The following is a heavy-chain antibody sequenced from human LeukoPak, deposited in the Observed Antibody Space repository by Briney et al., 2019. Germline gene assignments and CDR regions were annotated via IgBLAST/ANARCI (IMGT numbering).Heavy chain of an antibody. D-gene: IGHD6-19*01. CDR3: ARYSSGWSYNWFDP. CDR2: IIPIFGTA. CDR1: GGTFSSYA. J-gene: IGHJ5*02. V-gene: IGHV1-69*06. Sequence: SVKVSCKASGGTFSSYAISWVRQAPGQGLEWMGGIIPIFGTANYAQKFQGRVTITADKSTSTAYMELSSLRSEDTAVYYCARYSSGWSYNWFDPWGQGTLVTVSS.